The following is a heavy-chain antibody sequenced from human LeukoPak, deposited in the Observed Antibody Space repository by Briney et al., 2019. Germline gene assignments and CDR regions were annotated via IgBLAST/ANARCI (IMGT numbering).Heavy chain of an antibody. CDR3: ARALFNYDSSGLNY. CDR1: GFTFNDYT. J-gene: IGHJ4*02. CDR2: ITGDCNYI. Sequence: GGSLRLSCAASGFTFNDYTMTWVRQAPGKGLEWVSSITGDCNYIFYADSVKGRFTISRDNAQNSLFLELNSLRAEDTAVYYCARALFNYDSSGLNYWGQGTLVTVSS. D-gene: IGHD3-22*01. V-gene: IGHV3-21*01.